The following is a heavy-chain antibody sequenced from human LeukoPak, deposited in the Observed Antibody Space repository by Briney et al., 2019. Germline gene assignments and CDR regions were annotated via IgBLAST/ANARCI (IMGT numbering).Heavy chain of an antibody. CDR3: ARDDSYAYGTDY. V-gene: IGHV3-66*01. CDR1: GFTVRSTY. J-gene: IGHJ4*02. D-gene: IGHD5-18*01. Sequence: GGSLRLSCAVPGFTVRSTYMSWVPQAPGKGLEWVSVIYSGASTYYADSVKGRFTISRDNSKHTLYLQMNSLRAEDTAVYYCARDDSYAYGTDYWGQGTLVTVSS. CDR2: IYSGAST.